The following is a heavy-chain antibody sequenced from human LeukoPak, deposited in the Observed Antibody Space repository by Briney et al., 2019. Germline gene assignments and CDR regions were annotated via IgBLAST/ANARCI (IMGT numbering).Heavy chain of an antibody. CDR3: AKQSRLDFDY. J-gene: IGHJ4*02. V-gene: IGHV3-23*01. CDR1: GFIFSNYW. CDR2: ISGSGGST. D-gene: IGHD2-2*03. Sequence: GGSLRLSCTASGFIFSNYWMTWVRQAPGKGLEWVSAISGSGGSTYYADSVKGRFTISRDNSKNTLYLQMNSLRAEDTAVYYCAKQSRLDFDYWGQGTLVTVSS.